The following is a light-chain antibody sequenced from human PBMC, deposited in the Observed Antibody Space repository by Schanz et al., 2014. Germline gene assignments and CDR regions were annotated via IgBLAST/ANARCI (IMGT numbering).Light chain of an antibody. V-gene: IGKV3-20*01. CDR3: HQCDTSPFT. CDR2: GAF. Sequence: EIVLTQSPATLSLSPGERATLSCRASQSVSSYLAWYQQKPGQAPRLLIYGAFDRATGIPDRFSGSGSGTDFTLTISRLEPEDFAVYYCHQCDTSPFTFGPGTKVEIK. CDR1: QSVSSY. J-gene: IGKJ3*01.